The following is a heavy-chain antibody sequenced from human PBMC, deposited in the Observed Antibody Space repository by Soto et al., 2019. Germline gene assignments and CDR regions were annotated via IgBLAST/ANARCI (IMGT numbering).Heavy chain of an antibody. CDR2: ISAYNGNT. V-gene: IGHV1-18*01. J-gene: IGHJ4*02. D-gene: IGHD3-22*01. CDR3: ARVPEPAFCYDGSRYSTHHF. CDR1: GYTFSSYG. Sequence: ASVKVSCKASGYTFSSYGISWVRQAPGQGLEYMGWISAYNGNTNYAQKLQGRVTMTTDTSTSTAYMELRSLRSDDTAVYYCARVPEPAFCYDGSRYSTHHFWGQGTLVTVS.